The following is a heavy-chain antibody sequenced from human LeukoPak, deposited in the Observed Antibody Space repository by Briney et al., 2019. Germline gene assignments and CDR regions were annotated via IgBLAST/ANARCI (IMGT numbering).Heavy chain of an antibody. CDR1: GFTFTDSY. J-gene: IGHJ4*02. D-gene: IGHD1-26*01. CDR2: IGSYGSTK. V-gene: IGHV3-11*04. Sequence: QPGGSLRLSCAASGFTFTDSYMSWIRQAPGKGLEWVSYIGSYGSTKYYADSVKGRFTISRDNAKNSLYLQMNSLRAEDTAVYYCASRPRRIVGATSQSDYWGQGTLVTVSS. CDR3: ASRPRRIVGATSQSDY.